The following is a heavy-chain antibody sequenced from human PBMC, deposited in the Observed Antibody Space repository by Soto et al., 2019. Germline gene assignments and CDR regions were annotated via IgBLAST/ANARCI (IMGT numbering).Heavy chain of an antibody. Sequence: PGGSLRLSCAASGFTFSSYGMHWVRQAPGKGLEWVAVISYDGSNKYYADSVKGRFTISRDNSKNTLYLQMNSLRAEDTAVYYCAKDDHGGTIFGVVINYYYYYGMDVWGQGTTVTVSS. D-gene: IGHD3-3*01. CDR1: GFTFSSYG. J-gene: IGHJ6*02. V-gene: IGHV3-30*18. CDR3: AKDDHGGTIFGVVINYYYYYGMDV. CDR2: ISYDGSNK.